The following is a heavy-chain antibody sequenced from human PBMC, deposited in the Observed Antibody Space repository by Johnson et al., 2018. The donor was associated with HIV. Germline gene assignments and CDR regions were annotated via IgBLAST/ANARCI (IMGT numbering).Heavy chain of an antibody. Sequence: VQLVESGGGLVQPGGSLRLSCAASGFTVSSNYMSWVRQAPGKGLEWVSVIYSGGSTYYADSVKGRFTISRDNSKNTLYLQMNSLNPEDTAVYYCARDRPSGWPDAFDIWGQGTMVTVSS. J-gene: IGHJ3*02. CDR3: ARDRPSGWPDAFDI. CDR2: IYSGGST. D-gene: IGHD6-19*01. V-gene: IGHV3-66*02. CDR1: GFTVSSNY.